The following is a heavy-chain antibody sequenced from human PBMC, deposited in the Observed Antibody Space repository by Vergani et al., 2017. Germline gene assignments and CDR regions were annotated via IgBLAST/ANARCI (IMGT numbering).Heavy chain of an antibody. CDR3: ARDGGN. V-gene: IGHV4-59*06. Sequence: QVQLQESGPGLVKPSETLSLTCTVSGGSISSYDWSWIRQPAGKGLEWVGYVFYTGSTYYNPSLKSRVTISVDTSKNQFSLKLSSVTAADTAVYYCARDGGNWGQGTLVTVSS. J-gene: IGHJ4*02. D-gene: IGHD5-24*01. CDR1: GGSISSYD. CDR2: VFYTGST.